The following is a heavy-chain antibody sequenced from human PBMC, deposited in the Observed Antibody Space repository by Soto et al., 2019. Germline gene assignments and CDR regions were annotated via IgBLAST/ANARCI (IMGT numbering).Heavy chain of an antibody. J-gene: IGHJ4*02. Sequence: QVQLVESGGGLVKIGGSLRLSCAASGFTFRDHYMTWIRQVPGKGLEWVSYISASSTTIYYADSVKGRFTISRDNAKNSVFLQMNSLGAEDPAVYYCARDIRGANWGQGTLVTVSS. CDR3: ARDIRGAN. CDR1: GFTFRDHY. V-gene: IGHV3-11*01. CDR2: ISASSTTI.